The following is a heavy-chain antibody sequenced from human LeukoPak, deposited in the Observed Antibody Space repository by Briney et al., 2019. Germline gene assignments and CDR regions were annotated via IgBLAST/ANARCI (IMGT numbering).Heavy chain of an antibody. Sequence: GGSLRLSCAASGFTFSSYSMNWVRQAPGKGLEWVSSISSSSSYIYYADSVKGRFTISRDNAKNSLYLQMNSLRAEDTAVYYCERDPNIQLWFDPWGQGTLVTVSS. CDR1: GFTFSSYS. D-gene: IGHD5-18*01. CDR2: ISSSSSYI. V-gene: IGHV3-21*01. CDR3: ERDPNIQLWFDP. J-gene: IGHJ5*02.